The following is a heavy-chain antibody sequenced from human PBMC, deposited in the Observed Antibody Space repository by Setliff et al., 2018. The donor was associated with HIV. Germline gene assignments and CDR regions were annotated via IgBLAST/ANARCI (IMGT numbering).Heavy chain of an antibody. V-gene: IGHV4-61*05. J-gene: IGHJ6*03. Sequence: PSETLSLTCTVSGDSISSNNYYWAWIRQSPGKGLEWIGRVYSSGNTNYNPSFKSRVTVSVDTSKNQFSLNLNSVTAADTAVYYCARTLSTMVKTDGYYDYYYMDVWGKGTTVTVSS. CDR3: ARTLSTMVKTDGYYDYYYMDV. D-gene: IGHD3-10*01. CDR2: VYSSGNT. CDR1: GDSISSNNYY.